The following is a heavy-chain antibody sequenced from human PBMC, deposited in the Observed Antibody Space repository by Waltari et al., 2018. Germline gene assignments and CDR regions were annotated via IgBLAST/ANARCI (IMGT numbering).Heavy chain of an antibody. CDR1: AGSIRSYY. CDR3: ARSPPGHSRVSSVAFDI. D-gene: IGHD6-13*01. CDR2: IYYSGST. Sequence: QVQLQESGPGLVKPSETLSLTCTVSAGSIRSYYWSWIRQPPGKGLEWIGYIYYSGSTNYNPSLKSRVTISVDTSKNQFSLKLSSVTAADTAVYYCARSPPGHSRVSSVAFDIWGQGTMVTVSS. J-gene: IGHJ3*02. V-gene: IGHV4-59*01.